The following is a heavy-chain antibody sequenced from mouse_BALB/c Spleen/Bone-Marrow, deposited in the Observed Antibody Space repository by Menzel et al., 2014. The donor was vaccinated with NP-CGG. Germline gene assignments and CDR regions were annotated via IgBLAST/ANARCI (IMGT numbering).Heavy chain of an antibody. CDR2: INPYNDGT. D-gene: IGHD2-4*01. V-gene: IGHV1-14*01. Sequence: VQLKHSGPELVKPGASVKMSCKASGYTFTSYVMHWVKQKSGQGLEWIGYINPYNDGTKYNEKFKGKATLTSDKSSSTAYMELSSLTSEDSAVYCCARSMIGNYFDCWGQGTTLTVSS. CDR3: ARSMIGNYFDC. CDR1: GYTFTSYV. J-gene: IGHJ2*01.